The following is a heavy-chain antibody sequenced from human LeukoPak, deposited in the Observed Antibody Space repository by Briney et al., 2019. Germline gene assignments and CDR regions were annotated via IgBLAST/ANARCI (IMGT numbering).Heavy chain of an antibody. CDR2: IIPIFGTA. J-gene: IGHJ3*02. V-gene: IGHV1-69*13. D-gene: IGHD6-19*01. CDR1: GGTFSSYS. CDR3: ARALGYSSGWYHDAFDI. Sequence: SVKVSCKASGGTFSSYSISWVRQAPGQGLEWMGGIIPIFGTANYAQKFQGRVTITADESTSTAYKQLSSLRSEDMAVYYCARALGYSSGWYHDAFDIWGQGTMVTVSS.